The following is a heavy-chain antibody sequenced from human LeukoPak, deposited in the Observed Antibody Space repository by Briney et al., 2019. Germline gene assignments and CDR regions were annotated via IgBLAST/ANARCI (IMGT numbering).Heavy chain of an antibody. CDR3: ALKTGFDY. CDR1: GFTFSTYA. CDR2: ISDSGGST. Sequence: GGSLRLSCAASGFTFSTYAMSWVRQAPGKGLEWVSTISDSGGSTYNADSVKGRFTISRDNSKNTLYLQMNSLRAEDTAVYYCALKTGFDYWGQGTLVTISS. D-gene: IGHD1-14*01. J-gene: IGHJ4*02. V-gene: IGHV3-23*01.